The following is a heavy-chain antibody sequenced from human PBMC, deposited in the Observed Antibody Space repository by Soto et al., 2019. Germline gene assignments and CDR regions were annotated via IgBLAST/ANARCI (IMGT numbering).Heavy chain of an antibody. J-gene: IGHJ4*02. CDR2: IIPILGIA. D-gene: IGHD5-12*01. V-gene: IGHV1-69*02. Sequence: QVQLVQSGAEVKKPGSSVKVSCKASGGTFSSYTISWVRQAPGQGLEWMGRIIPILGIANYAQKFQGRVTITADKSTSTAYMELSSLRSEDTAAYDCARASGYEFDYWGQRTLVTVSS. CDR3: ARASGYEFDY. CDR1: GGTFSSYT.